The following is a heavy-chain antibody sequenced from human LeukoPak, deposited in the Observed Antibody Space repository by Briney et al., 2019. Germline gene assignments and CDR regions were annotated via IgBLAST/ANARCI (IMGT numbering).Heavy chain of an antibody. J-gene: IGHJ4*02. V-gene: IGHV4-59*08. Sequence: SETLSLTCTVSGGSISGYYWSWIRQPPGKGLEWIGSIYYSGSTYYNPSLKSRVTISVDTSKNQFSLKLNSVTATDTAVYYCARHYGPWGQGTLVTVSS. CDR3: ARHYGP. CDR2: IYYSGST. CDR1: GGSISGYY. D-gene: IGHD3-10*01.